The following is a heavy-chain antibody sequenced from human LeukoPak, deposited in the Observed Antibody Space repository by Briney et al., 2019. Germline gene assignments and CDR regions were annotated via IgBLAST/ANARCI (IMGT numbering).Heavy chain of an antibody. J-gene: IGHJ4*02. Sequence: GGSLRLSCAASGFTVSSNYMSWVRQAPGKGLEWVSVIYSGGSTNYADSVKGRFTISRDNSKNTLYLQMNSLRAEDTAVYYCAKSYIAVAGTDDYWGQGTLVTVSS. CDR1: GFTVSSNY. V-gene: IGHV3-53*01. CDR2: IYSGGST. D-gene: IGHD6-19*01. CDR3: AKSYIAVAGTDDY.